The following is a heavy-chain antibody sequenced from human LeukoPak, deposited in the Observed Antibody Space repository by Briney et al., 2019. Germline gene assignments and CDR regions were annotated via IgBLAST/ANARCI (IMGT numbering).Heavy chain of an antibody. CDR2: INHSGST. CDR3: ARSSLAVYFDY. Sequence: SETLSLTCAVYGGSFSGYYWSWIRQPPGKGLEWIGEINHSGSTNYNPSLKSRVTISVDTSRNQFSLYLSSVTAADTAMYFCARSSLAVYFDYWGQGTLVTASS. V-gene: IGHV4-34*01. CDR1: GGSFSGYY. J-gene: IGHJ4*02. D-gene: IGHD6-19*01.